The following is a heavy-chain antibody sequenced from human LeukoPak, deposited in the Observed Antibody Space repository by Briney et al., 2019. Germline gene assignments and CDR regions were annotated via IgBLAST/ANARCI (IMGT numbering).Heavy chain of an antibody. D-gene: IGHD3-22*01. J-gene: IGHJ4*02. CDR2: IRNDGTHE. CDR3: AKDPENNGYSDGSFDY. V-gene: IGHV3-30*02. CDR1: GFNFNIFG. Sequence: GGSLRLSCTASGFNFNIFGMYWVRQAPGKGLEWVGFIRNDGTHEKYGDSVKGRFTIFRDNSKNTLYLLMNSVRSEDTAVYYCAKDPENNGYSDGSFDYWGQGTLVSVS.